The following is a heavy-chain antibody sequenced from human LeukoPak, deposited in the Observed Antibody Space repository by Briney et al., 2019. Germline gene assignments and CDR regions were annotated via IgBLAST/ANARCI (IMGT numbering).Heavy chain of an antibody. D-gene: IGHD6-19*01. V-gene: IGHV3-48*02. J-gene: IGHJ4*02. CDR2: ISSDSSTI. CDR1: GFIFSEYA. Sequence: PGGSLRLSCVASGFIFSEYAMNWVRQAPGKGLEWVSYISSDSSTIFYADSVKGRFTISRDNVKNSLYLQLNSLRDEDTAVYYCARSSSGWYGPYDYWGQGTLVTVSS. CDR3: ARSSSGWYGPYDY.